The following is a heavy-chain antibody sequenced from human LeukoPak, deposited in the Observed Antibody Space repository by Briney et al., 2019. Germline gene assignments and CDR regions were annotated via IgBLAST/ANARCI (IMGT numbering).Heavy chain of an antibody. CDR3: ASLRYFDWLFPLDY. V-gene: IGHV4-34*01. J-gene: IGHJ4*02. CDR1: GGSFSGYY. Sequence: SETLSLPWAVYGGSFSGYYWSWIRQPPGKGLEWIGEINHSGSTNYNPSLKSRVTISVETSKNQFSLRLSSVTAADTAVYYCASLRYFDWLFPLDYWGQGNLVTVSS. D-gene: IGHD3-9*01. CDR2: INHSGST.